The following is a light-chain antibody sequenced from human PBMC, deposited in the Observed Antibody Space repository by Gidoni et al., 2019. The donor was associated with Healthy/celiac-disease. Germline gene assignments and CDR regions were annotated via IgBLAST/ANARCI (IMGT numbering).Light chain of an antibody. CDR2: CAS. V-gene: IGKV3-20*01. J-gene: IGKJ2*01. Sequence: IVLTQSPGTLSLSPGERATLSCSSSKSVSSIYLALYQQKPGQAPRLLIYCASSRATGIPDRFSGSGSGTDFTLTISRLEPEDLAVYYCQQYGSSPRTFGQGTKLEIK. CDR1: KSVSSIY. CDR3: QQYGSSPRT.